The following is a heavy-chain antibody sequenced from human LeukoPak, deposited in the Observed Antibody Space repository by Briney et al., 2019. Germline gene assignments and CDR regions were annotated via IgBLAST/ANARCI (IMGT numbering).Heavy chain of an antibody. CDR3: ARVEAYCGGDCYRASDY. D-gene: IGHD2-21*02. Sequence: GESLKISCKGSGYSFTSYWIGWVRQMPGKGLEWMGIIYPGDSDTRYSPSFQGQVTISADKSISTAYLQWSSLKASDTAMYYCARVEAYCGGDCYRASDYWGQGTLVTVSS. CDR2: IYPGDSDT. V-gene: IGHV5-51*01. CDR1: GYSFTSYW. J-gene: IGHJ4*02.